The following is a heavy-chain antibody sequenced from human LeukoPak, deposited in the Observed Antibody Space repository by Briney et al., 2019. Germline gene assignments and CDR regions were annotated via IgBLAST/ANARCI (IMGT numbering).Heavy chain of an antibody. CDR1: GFTFSSYE. CDR2: VSASGFT. Sequence: GGSLRLSCAASGFTFSSYEVNWVRQAPGKGLEWVSVVSASGFTSYADSVKGRFTISRDKSKNTVYLDMDTLRAEDTALYYCAKARTANDYGAGSFYKGFDSWGQGTLVTVSS. CDR3: AKARTANDYGAGSFYKGFDS. D-gene: IGHD3-10*01. V-gene: IGHV3-23*01. J-gene: IGHJ4*02.